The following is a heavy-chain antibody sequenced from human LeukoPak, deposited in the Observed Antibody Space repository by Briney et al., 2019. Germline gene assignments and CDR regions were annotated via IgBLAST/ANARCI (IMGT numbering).Heavy chain of an antibody. CDR3: TRLPPLAYCGGDCSNGNWFDP. CDR1: GFTFSGSA. V-gene: IGHV3-73*01. CDR2: IRSKANSYAT. J-gene: IGHJ5*02. Sequence: GGSPKLSCAASGFTFSGSAMHWVRQASGKGLEWVGRIRSKANSYATAYAASVKGRFTISRDDSKNTAYLQMNSLKTEDTAVYYCTRLPPLAYCGGDCSNGNWFDPWGQGTLVTVSS. D-gene: IGHD2-21*02.